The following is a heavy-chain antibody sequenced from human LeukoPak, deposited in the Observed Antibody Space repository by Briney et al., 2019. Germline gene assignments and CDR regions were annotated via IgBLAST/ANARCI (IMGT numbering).Heavy chain of an antibody. CDR3: AKDQKSIAATGYDY. D-gene: IGHD6-13*01. V-gene: IGHV3-23*01. Sequence: GGSLRLSCAASGFTFSSYAMSWVRQAPGKGLEWVSAISGSGGSTYYADSVKGRFTISRDNSKNTLFLQMNSQRADDTAVYFCAKDQKSIAATGYDYWGQGTLVTVSS. CDR2: ISGSGGST. CDR1: GFTFSSYA. J-gene: IGHJ4*02.